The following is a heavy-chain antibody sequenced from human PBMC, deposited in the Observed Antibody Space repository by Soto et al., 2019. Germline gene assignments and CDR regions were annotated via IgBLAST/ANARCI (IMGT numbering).Heavy chain of an antibody. D-gene: IGHD2-8*01. V-gene: IGHV3-74*01. CDR1: GFTFSSYP. CDR3: VRGTNGWRGMDY. J-gene: IGHJ4*02. Sequence: GGSLRLSCATSGFTFSSYPIHWVRQAPGKGPVWVSRITEDGSGTTYADSVKGRFTVTRDNAKNTMYLQMSGLGAEDTAVYHCVRGTNGWRGMDYWGQGALVTVSS. CDR2: ITEDGSGT.